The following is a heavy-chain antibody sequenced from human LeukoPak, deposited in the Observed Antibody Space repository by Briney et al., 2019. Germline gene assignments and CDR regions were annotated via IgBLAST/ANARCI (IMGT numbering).Heavy chain of an antibody. J-gene: IGHJ5*02. CDR1: EFMFSSFG. CDR2: INWNGASI. D-gene: IGHD6-13*01. V-gene: IGHV3-20*04. CDR3: ARHIAAAGTNWFDP. Sequence: GGSLRLSCAASEFMFSSFGMNWVRQAPGKGLEWVSHINWNGASIGYADSVKGRFTISRDNAKTSLYLQMNSLRAEDTALYYCARHIAAAGTNWFDPWGQGTLVTVSS.